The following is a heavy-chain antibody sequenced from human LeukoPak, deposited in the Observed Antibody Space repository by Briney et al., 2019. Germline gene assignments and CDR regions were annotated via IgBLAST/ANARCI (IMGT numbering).Heavy chain of an antibody. CDR2: IIPIFGTA. CDR1: XXTFSSYA. Sequence: SXXTFSSYAXSWVRQAPGQGIEWMGGIIPIFGTANYAQKFQGRVTINTDEATSTAYMELSSLRSEDTAVYYCARDRGIAAAVDLFDYWGQGTLVTVSS. D-gene: IGHD6-13*01. CDR3: ARDRGIAAAVDLFDY. J-gene: IGHJ4*02. V-gene: IGHV1-69*05.